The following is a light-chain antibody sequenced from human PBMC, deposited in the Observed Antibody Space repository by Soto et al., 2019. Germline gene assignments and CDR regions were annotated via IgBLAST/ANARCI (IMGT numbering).Light chain of an antibody. CDR1: QSIRHY. V-gene: IGKV1-5*01. CDR3: QHHNSYSQT. CDR2: GAS. J-gene: IGKJ1*01. Sequence: DIQMTQSPPTRSASVGDRVTITCRASQSIRHYLAWYQQMPGKAPKLLIYGASTLQSGVPSRFSGSGSGTEFTLTISSLQPDDFGTYFCQHHNSYSQTFGQGTKVEIK.